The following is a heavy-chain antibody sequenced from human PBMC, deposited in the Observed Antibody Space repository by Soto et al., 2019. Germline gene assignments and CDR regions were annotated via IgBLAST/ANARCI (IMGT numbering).Heavy chain of an antibody. Sequence: EVQLVESGGGSVQPGGSLRLSCAASGFTFSTFSMNWVRQAPGRGLEWISYISGGGRPISYADSVKGRFTISRDNAKNPLYLQMDSPTDEDTAVYYCARDLGWAFDSWGQGTLVTVSS. CDR2: ISGGGRPI. V-gene: IGHV3-48*02. CDR1: GFTFSTFS. J-gene: IGHJ4*02. CDR3: ARDLGWAFDS. D-gene: IGHD6-19*01.